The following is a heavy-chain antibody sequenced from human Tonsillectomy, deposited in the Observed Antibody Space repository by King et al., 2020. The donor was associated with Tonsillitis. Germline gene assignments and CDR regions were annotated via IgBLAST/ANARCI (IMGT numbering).Heavy chain of an antibody. CDR3: AREQVGEAGTEGMDV. V-gene: IGHV3-53*01. CDR1: GFSVSNNY. Sequence: DVQLVESGGDLIQSGGSLRLSCAASGFSVSNNYMSWVRQAPGKGLEWVSVIYSDGNIYYADCVRGRFTISRDNSKNTLYLQMDSLRAEDTAVYYCAREQVGEAGTEGMDVWGQGTTVIVSS. J-gene: IGHJ6*02. CDR2: IYSDGNI. D-gene: IGHD6-13*01.